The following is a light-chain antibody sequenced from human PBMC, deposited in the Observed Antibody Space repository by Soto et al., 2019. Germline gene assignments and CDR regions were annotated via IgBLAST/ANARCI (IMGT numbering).Light chain of an antibody. CDR3: QRYERYPYS. CDR2: KAS. J-gene: IGKJ2*03. CDR1: QNINRW. Sequence: DIQMTQSPSTLAASVGDRVAITCRASQNINRWLAWYQQKPGTAPKLLISKASSLGSGVQSRFSGNGSGTEFTLTISSLQPDDFATYYCQRYERYPYSFGQGTKLEIK. V-gene: IGKV1-5*03.